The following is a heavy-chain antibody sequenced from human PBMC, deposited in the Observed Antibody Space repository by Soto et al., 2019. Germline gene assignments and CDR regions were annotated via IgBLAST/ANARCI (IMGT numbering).Heavy chain of an antibody. V-gene: IGHV3-9*01. CDR1: GFTFDDYA. Sequence: PGGSLRLSCAASGFTFDDYAMHWVRQAPGKGLEWVSGISWNSGSIGYADSVKGRFTISRDNAKNSLYLQMNSLRAEDTALYYCAKDATAPRRYYYYYGMDVRRQGTTVTVSS. CDR3: AKDATAPRRYYYYYGMDV. CDR2: ISWNSGSI. J-gene: IGHJ6*02. D-gene: IGHD1-26*01.